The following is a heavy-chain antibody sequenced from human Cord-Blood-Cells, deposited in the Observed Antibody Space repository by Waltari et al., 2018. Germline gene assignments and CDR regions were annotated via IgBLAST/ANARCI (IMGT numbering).Heavy chain of an antibody. CDR3: AAGPMYSSVWY. J-gene: IGHJ4*02. CDR2: IIVGSGNT. CDR1: GFTFTSYA. V-gene: IGHV1-58*01. Sequence: QMQLVQSGPEVKKPGTSVKVACKDSGFTFTSYAVQWVRQARGQRLGWIGWIIVGSGNTNYAQKFPERVTITRYRSTTTDYMELSSLRSEDTAVYYCAAGPMYSSVWYWGQGTLVTVSS. D-gene: IGHD6-19*01.